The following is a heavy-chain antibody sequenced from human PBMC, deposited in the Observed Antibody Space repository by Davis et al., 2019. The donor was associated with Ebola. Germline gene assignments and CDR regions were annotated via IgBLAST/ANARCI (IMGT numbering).Heavy chain of an antibody. J-gene: IGHJ6*02. Sequence: PGGSLRLSCAASGFTFSSYSMNWVRQAPGKGLEWVSYISSSSSTIYYADSVKGRFTISRDNAKNSLYLQMNSLRAEDTAVYYCARDGSGSYYNLYDYYYYGMDVWGQGTTVTVSS. V-gene: IGHV3-48*01. D-gene: IGHD3-10*01. CDR3: ARDGSGSYYNLYDYYYYGMDV. CDR2: ISSSSSTI. CDR1: GFTFSSYS.